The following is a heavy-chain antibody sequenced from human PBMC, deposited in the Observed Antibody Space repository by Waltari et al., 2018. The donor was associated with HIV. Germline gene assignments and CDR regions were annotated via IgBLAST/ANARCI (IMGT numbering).Heavy chain of an antibody. CDR1: GYSIGHGSD. D-gene: IGHD3-10*01. Sequence: QLLLQESGPGLVKPSETLSLTCSVSGYSIGHGSDRGWIRQPPGEGREWIATVHQSGRAYYRPSLKSRVSISMDMSRNQFSLKMNSVTAADTVVYYCARMDYGSGTPPLDIYVMDVWGQGTTVTVSS. V-gene: IGHV4-38-2*01. J-gene: IGHJ6*02. CDR2: VHQSGRA. CDR3: ARMDYGSGTPPLDIYVMDV.